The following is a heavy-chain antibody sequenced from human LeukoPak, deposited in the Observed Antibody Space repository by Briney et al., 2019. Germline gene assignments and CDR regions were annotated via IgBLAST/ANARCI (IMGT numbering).Heavy chain of an antibody. Sequence: PSETLSLTCAVSGGSIGSYYWSWIRQPPGKGLEWIGYIYYSGSTSYNPSLKSRVTISVDTSKNQFSLKLSSVTAADTAIYYCARRTGTAYYYWGQGTLVTASS. CDR3: ARRTGTAYYY. CDR1: GGSIGSYY. CDR2: IYYSGST. V-gene: IGHV4-59*01. J-gene: IGHJ4*02. D-gene: IGHD2-21*01.